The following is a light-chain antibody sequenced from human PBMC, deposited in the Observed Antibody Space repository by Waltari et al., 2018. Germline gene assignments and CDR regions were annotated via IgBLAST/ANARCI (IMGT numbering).Light chain of an antibody. J-gene: IGKJ1*01. CDR3: QQYNSYSGT. Sequence: DIHMTQSPSTLSASVGDRVTITCRARQSISSWLAWYQQKPGKAPKLLIYKASSLESGVPSRFSGSGSGTEFTLTISSLQPDDFATYYCQQYNSYSGTFGQGTKVEIK. V-gene: IGKV1-5*03. CDR1: QSISSW. CDR2: KAS.